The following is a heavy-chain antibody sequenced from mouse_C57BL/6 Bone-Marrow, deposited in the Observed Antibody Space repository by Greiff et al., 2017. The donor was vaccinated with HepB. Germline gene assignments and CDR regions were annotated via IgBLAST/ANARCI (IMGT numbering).Heavy chain of an antibody. J-gene: IGHJ1*03. CDR1: GFTFSDFY. V-gene: IGHV7-1*01. CDR3: ARDGYYWYFDV. CDR2: SRNKANDYTT. Sequence: DVMLVESGGGLVQSGRSLRLSCATSGFTFSDFYMEWVRQAPGKGLEWIAASRNKANDYTTEYSASVKGRFIVSRDTSQSILYLQMNALRAEDTAIYYCARDGYYWYFDVWGTGTTVTVSS.